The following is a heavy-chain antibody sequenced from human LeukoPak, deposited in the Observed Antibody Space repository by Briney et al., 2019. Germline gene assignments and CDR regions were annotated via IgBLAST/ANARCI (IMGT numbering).Heavy chain of an antibody. Sequence: PSETLSLTCTVSGGSISSGSYYWSWIRQPAGKGLEWIGRIYTSGSTNYNPSLKSRVTISVDTSKNQFSLKLSSVTAADTAVYYCARGAYCSGGSCYSRYYYMDVWGKGTTVTISS. CDR2: IYTSGST. CDR3: ARGAYCSGGSCYSRYYYMDV. V-gene: IGHV4-61*02. J-gene: IGHJ6*03. CDR1: GGSISSGSYY. D-gene: IGHD2-15*01.